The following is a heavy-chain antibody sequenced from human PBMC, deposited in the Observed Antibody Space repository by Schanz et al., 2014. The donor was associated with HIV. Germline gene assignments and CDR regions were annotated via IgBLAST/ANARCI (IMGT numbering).Heavy chain of an antibody. D-gene: IGHD3-10*02. CDR2: ISYDGSNK. CDR3: TGGLYYVSFPFDP. Sequence: QVQLVESGGGVVQPGREGRSEGEASGYTERRGVMHWVRQAPGRGLEWVAPISYDGSNKYYAASVKGRFTISRDNSKNTLYLQMTSLRVEDTAVYYCTGGLYYVSFPFDPWGQGTLVTVSS. CDR1: GYTERRGV. J-gene: IGHJ5*02. V-gene: IGHV3-30-3*01.